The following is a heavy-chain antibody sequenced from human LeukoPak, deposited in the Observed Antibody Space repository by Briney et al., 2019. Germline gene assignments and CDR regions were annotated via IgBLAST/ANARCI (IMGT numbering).Heavy chain of an antibody. CDR3: ARGYGNYYDSSGPFDY. V-gene: IGHV4-38-2*01. CDR1: GYSISSGYY. Sequence: PSETLSLTCAVSGYSISSGYYWGWIRQPPGKGLEWIGSIYHSGSTYYNPSLKSRVTISVDTSKNQFSLKLSSVTAADTAVYYCARGYGNYYDSSGPFDYWGQGTLVTVSS. CDR2: IYHSGST. D-gene: IGHD3-22*01. J-gene: IGHJ4*02.